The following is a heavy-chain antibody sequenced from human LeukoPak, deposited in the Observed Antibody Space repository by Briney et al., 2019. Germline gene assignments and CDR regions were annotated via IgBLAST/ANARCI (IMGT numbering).Heavy chain of an antibody. J-gene: IGHJ3*02. CDR2: IIPILGIA. D-gene: IGHD1-26*01. V-gene: IGHV1-69*04. CDR3: ATEPPPTGGPLSPHAFDI. CDR1: GGTFSSYA. Sequence: SVKVSCKASGGTFSSYAISWVRQAPGQGLEWMGRIIPILGIANYAQKFQGRVTITADKSTSTAYMELSSLRSEDTAVYYCATEPPPTGGPLSPHAFDIWGQGTMVTVSS.